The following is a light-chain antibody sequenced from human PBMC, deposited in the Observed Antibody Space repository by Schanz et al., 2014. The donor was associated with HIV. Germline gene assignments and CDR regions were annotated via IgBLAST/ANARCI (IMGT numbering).Light chain of an antibody. CDR1: NIDIGGYNL. J-gene: IGLJ2*01. CDR3: CSYAGSTSVI. CDR2: DVT. Sequence: QSALTQPASMSGSPGQSITISCNGTNIDIGGYNLVPWYQHHPGKAPKLMIYDVTKRPSGVSDRFSGSKSGNTASLTFSGLQAEDEADYYCCSYAGSTSVIFGGGTKVTVL. V-gene: IGLV2-23*02.